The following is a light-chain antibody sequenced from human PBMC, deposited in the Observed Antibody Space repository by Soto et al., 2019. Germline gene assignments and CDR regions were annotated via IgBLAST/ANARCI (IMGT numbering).Light chain of an antibody. V-gene: IGKV3-11*01. CDR1: QNVSSY. J-gene: IGKJ1*01. Sequence: ETVLTQAPATLSLSPGERATLSCRASQNVSSYLAWYQQTPGQAPRLLIYDTSTRAIDIPDRFSGSGSGTDFTLTISSLQPGDFATYYCQHYNTYPWTFGQGTKVDIK. CDR3: QHYNTYPWT. CDR2: DTS.